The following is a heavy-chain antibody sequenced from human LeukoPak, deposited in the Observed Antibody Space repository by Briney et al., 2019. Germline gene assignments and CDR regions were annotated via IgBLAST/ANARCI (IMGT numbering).Heavy chain of an antibody. J-gene: IGHJ5*02. CDR1: GGSFSGYY. Sequence: SETLSLTCAVYGGSFSGYYWSWIRQPPGKGLEWIGEINHSGNTNYNPSLKSRVTISVDTSKNQFSLKLSSVTAADTAVYYCARGAGDSSVNWFDPWGQGTLVTVSS. CDR3: ARGAGDSSVNWFDP. CDR2: INHSGNT. D-gene: IGHD3-22*01. V-gene: IGHV4-34*01.